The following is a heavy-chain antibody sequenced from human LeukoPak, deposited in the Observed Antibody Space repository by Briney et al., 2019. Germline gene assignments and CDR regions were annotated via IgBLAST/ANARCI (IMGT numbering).Heavy chain of an antibody. CDR2: IYHSGST. CDR3: ATPRGSSNSPPGAFDI. J-gene: IGHJ3*02. V-gene: IGHV4-30-2*03. CDR1: GGSISSGGYY. Sequence: MTSETLSLTCTVSGGSISSGGYYWSWIRQPPGKGLEWIGYIYHSGSTYYNPSLKSRVTISVDTSKNQFSLKLSSVTAADTAVYYCATPRGSSNSPPGAFDIWDQGTMVTVSS. D-gene: IGHD1-26*01.